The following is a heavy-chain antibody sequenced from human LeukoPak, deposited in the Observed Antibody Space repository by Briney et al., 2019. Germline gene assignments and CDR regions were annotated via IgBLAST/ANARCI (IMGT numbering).Heavy chain of an antibody. V-gene: IGHV3-20*04. Sequence: GGSLRLSCAASGFTFDDYGMSWVRQAPGKGLEWVSGINWNGGSTGYADSVKGRFTISRDNAKNSLYLQMNSLRAEDTALYYCARGGYYDSSGYYFYVFDYWGQGTLVTVSS. J-gene: IGHJ4*02. CDR3: ARGGYYDSSGYYFYVFDY. CDR2: INWNGGST. D-gene: IGHD3-22*01. CDR1: GFTFDDYG.